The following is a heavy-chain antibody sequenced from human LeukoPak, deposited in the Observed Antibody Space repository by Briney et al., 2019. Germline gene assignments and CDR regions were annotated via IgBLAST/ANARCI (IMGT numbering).Heavy chain of an antibody. CDR2: IYLYGTT. CDR1: IGSISSSKW. V-gene: IGHV4-4*02. J-gene: IGHJ6*02. CDR3: ARQKWEQQGRDYYFNGLDV. D-gene: IGHD1/OR15-1a*01. Sequence: SETLSLTCSVSIGSISSSKWWSWVRQSPVKGLEWIGEIYLYGTTNYNPSFTSRVTMSIDRSRNQFSLKLTSVTAADTAVYYCARQKWEQQGRDYYFNGLDVWGPGTTVIVSS.